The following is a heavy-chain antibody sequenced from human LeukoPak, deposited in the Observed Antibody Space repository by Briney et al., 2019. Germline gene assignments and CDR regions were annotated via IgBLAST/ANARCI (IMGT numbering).Heavy chain of an antibody. V-gene: IGHV3-7*01. CDR1: GFTLIGYL. CDR2: IKQDGTEK. J-gene: IGHJ4*02. CDR3: ARDANYGLFDY. Sequence: GRSLRLSCAASGFTLIGYLMSWLRQAPGKGLEWVANIKQDGTEKYQEDSVRGRFTISRDSAKNSLYLQMNSLRAEDTAVYYCARDANYGLFDYWGQGTLVTVSS. D-gene: IGHD3-10*01.